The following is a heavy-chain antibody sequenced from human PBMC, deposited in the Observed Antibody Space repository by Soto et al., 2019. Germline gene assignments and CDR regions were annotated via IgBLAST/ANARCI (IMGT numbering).Heavy chain of an antibody. CDR1: GGSISSYY. CDR3: ARGPTTEVYYYYGMDV. D-gene: IGHD5-12*01. V-gene: IGHV4-59*01. J-gene: IGHJ6*02. CDR2: IYYSGST. Sequence: SETLSLTSTVSGGSISSYYWGWIRQPPGKGLEWIGYIYYSGSTNYNPSLKSRVTISVDTSKNQFSLKLSAVTAADTAVYYCARGPTTEVYYYYGMDVWGQGTTVTVSS.